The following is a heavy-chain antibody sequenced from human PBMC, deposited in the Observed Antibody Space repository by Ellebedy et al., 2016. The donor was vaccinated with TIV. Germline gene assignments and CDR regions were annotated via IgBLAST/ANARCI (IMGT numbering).Heavy chain of an antibody. Sequence: ASVKVSXKTSGYTFTDYYVHWVRQAPGQGLEWMGWINPITGGTNSAQKFQGRVTMTRDTSIRTAYMELSRLMSDDTAIYYCARAGHLDDNWFKSWGQGTLVIVSS. D-gene: IGHD3-10*01. CDR3: ARAGHLDDNWFKS. CDR1: GYTFTDYY. CDR2: INPITGGT. J-gene: IGHJ5*01. V-gene: IGHV1-2*02.